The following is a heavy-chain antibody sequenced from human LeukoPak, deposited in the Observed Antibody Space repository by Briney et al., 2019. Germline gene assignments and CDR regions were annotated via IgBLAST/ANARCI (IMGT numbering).Heavy chain of an antibody. J-gene: IGHJ5*02. V-gene: IGHV4-30-2*01. Sequence: KPSETLSLTCTVSGGSISSDGYYWSWIRQPPGKGLEWIGYIYHSGSTYYNPSLKSRVTISVDRSKNQFSLKLSSVTAADTAVYYCARVGDYGDYVNWFDPWGPGTLVTVSS. CDR3: ARVGDYGDYVNWFDP. CDR2: IYHSGST. D-gene: IGHD4-17*01. CDR1: GGSISSDGYY.